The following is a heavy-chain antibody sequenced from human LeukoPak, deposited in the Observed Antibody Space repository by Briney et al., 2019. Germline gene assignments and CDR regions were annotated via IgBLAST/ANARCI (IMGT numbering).Heavy chain of an antibody. J-gene: IGHJ3*02. Sequence: PGGSLRLSCAASGLTFSSYGMEWVRQAPGKGLEWVAFIRNDGSNKYYGKSVKGRLTISRDNSKNTLYLQMNSLRAEDTAMYYCAKLGYCTSTSCQTHDSFDIWGQGTRVTVSS. D-gene: IGHD2-2*01. CDR3: AKLGYCTSTSCQTHDSFDI. V-gene: IGHV3-30*02. CDR2: IRNDGSNK. CDR1: GLTFSSYG.